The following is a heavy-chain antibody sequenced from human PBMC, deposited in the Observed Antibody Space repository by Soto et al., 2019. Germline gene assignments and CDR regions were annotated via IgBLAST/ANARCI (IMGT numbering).Heavy chain of an antibody. V-gene: IGHV1-2*04. J-gene: IGHJ6*02. CDR2: INPNSGGT. D-gene: IGHD6-13*01. CDR3: ARGIAAAAARGMDV. Sequence: QVQLVQSGAEVKKPGASVKVSCKASGYTFTGYYMHWVRQAPGQGLXWMGWINPNSGGTNYAQKFQGWVTMTRDTXIXXAYMELXXXXXXXTAVYYCARGIAAAAARGMDVWGQGTTVTVSS. CDR1: GYTFTGYY.